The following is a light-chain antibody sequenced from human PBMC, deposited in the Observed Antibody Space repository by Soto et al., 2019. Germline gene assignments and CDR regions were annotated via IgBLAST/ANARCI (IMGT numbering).Light chain of an antibody. CDR3: QPYNSHRT. J-gene: IGKJ1*01. V-gene: IGKV1-9*01. CDR1: QGISSY. Sequence: DIRLSQSPSFLSASVGDRVTITCRASQGISSYLAWYQQKPGKAPKLLIYAASTLHSWVPSRFSGSGSRTEFTLTLSSLQPDDFATYYCQPYNSHRTSGQGTKVDIK. CDR2: AAS.